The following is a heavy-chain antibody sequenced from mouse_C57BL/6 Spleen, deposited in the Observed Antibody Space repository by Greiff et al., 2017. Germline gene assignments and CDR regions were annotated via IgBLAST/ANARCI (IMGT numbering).Heavy chain of an antibody. J-gene: IGHJ2*01. D-gene: IGHD1-1*01. CDR2: IYPSDSET. CDR3: ARSVLRSYYFDY. CDR1: GYTFTSYW. V-gene: IGHV1-61*01. Sequence: VQLQQSGAELVRPGSSVKLSCKASGYTFTSYWMDWVKQRPGQGLEWIGNIYPSDSETHYNQKFKDKATLTVDKSSSTAYMQLSSLTSEDSAVYYCARSVLRSYYFDYWGQGTTLTVSS.